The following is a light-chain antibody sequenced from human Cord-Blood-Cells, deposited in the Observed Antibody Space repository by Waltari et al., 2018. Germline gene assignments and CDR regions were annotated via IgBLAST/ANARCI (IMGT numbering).Light chain of an antibody. CDR3: QQYNSYSMYS. CDR2: KAS. CDR1: QSISSW. V-gene: IGKV1-5*03. Sequence: DIQMTQSPSTLSASVGDRVTITCRASQSISSWLAWYQQKPGKAPKLLIYKASSLESGVPTRFSGSGSGTEFPLPLSSLQPDDFATYYCQQYNSYSMYSFGQGTKLEIK. J-gene: IGKJ2*03.